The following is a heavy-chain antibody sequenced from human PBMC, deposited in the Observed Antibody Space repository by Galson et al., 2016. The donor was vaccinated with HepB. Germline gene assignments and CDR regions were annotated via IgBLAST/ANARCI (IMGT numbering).Heavy chain of an antibody. CDR1: GDSISRCDYY. J-gene: IGHJ5*02. CDR3: ARGGRQLVDWFDP. D-gene: IGHD6-6*01. Sequence: TLSLTCTVSGDSISRCDYYWSWIRQRPGQGLEWIGYIYFSGYTYYNPSLKSRVTISVDTSKNHFSLSLRSVTAADTAVYYCARGGRQLVDWFDPWGQGTLVTVSS. V-gene: IGHV4-30-4*08. CDR2: IYFSGYT.